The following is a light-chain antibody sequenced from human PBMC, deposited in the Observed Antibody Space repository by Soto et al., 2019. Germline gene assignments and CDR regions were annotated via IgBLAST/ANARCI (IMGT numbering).Light chain of an antibody. J-gene: IGKJ4*01. V-gene: IGKV3-15*01. CDR2: GAS. CDR3: QQYNNWPFF. Sequence: EIVMTQSPATLSVSPGERTTLSCRATQRVSSNLAWSQQQPGQAPRLLIYGASTRATGIPARFSGSGSGTEFTLTISNLQSEDFAVYYCQQYNNWPFFIGGGTKV. CDR1: QRVSSN.